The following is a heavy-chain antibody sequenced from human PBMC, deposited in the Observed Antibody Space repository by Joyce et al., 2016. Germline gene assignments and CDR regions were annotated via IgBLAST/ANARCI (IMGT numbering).Heavy chain of an antibody. Sequence: QVQLVESGGGVVQPGMYLRLSCAASGFTFSIYGMHGVRQAPGKGLEWVAVISYDGSNKHYRDSVKGRFTISRDNSKNTLYLQMNDLRAEDTAVYYCAKFFMSATPSPNDAFDIWGQGTMVTVSS. CDR2: ISYDGSNK. CDR1: GFTFSIYG. V-gene: IGHV3-30*18. D-gene: IGHD2-2*01. J-gene: IGHJ3*02. CDR3: AKFFMSATPSPNDAFDI.